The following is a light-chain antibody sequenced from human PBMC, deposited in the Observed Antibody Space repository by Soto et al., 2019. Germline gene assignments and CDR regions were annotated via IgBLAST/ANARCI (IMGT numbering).Light chain of an antibody. V-gene: IGKV3-20*01. J-gene: IGKJ5*01. CDR2: DVS. CDR1: HSVSSNY. CDR3: QQYGISPT. Sequence: EIVLTQSPGTLSLSPGERATLSCRSSHSVSSNYLAWYQQKPGQAPRLLIYDVSSRATGIPDRFSGSGSGTDFTLTISRLEPVDFAVYYCQQYGISPTFGQGTRLEIE.